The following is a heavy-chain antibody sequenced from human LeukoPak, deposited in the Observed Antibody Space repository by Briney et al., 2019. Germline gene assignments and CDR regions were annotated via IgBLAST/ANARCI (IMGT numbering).Heavy chain of an antibody. Sequence: SETLSLTCTVSGGPISSYYWSWIRQPPGKGLEWIGYIYYSGSTNYNPSLKSRVTISVDTSKNQFSLKLSSVTAADTAVYYCARGRLGEFAYWGQGTLVTVSS. CDR3: ARGRLGEFAY. D-gene: IGHD3-16*01. CDR2: IYYSGST. V-gene: IGHV4-59*01. CDR1: GGPISSYY. J-gene: IGHJ4*02.